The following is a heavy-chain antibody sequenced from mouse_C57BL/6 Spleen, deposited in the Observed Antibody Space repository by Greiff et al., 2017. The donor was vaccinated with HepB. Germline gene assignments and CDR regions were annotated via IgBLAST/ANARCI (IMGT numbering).Heavy chain of an antibody. CDR3: AREEDPSYYDLPWFAY. D-gene: IGHD2-10*01. CDR1: GYTFTSYW. J-gene: IGHJ3*01. CDR2: INPSIGGT. Sequence: VQLQQSGTELVKPGASVKLSCKASGYTFTSYWMHWVKQRPGQGLEWIGNINPSIGGTNYNEKFKSKATLTVDKSSSTAYMQLSSLTSEDSAVYYCAREEDPSYYDLPWFAYWGQGTLVTVSA. V-gene: IGHV1-53*01.